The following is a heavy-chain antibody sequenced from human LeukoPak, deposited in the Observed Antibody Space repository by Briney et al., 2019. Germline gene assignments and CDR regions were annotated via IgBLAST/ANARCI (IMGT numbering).Heavy chain of an antibody. J-gene: IGHJ6*03. CDR3: ARATYYDFWSGYISYYYYMDV. Sequence: SQTLSLTCAISGDSVSSNSAAWHWIRQSPSRGLEWLGRTYYRSKWYNDYAVSVKSLITINPDTSKNQFSLQLNSVTPEDTAVYYCARATYYDFWSGYISYYYYMDVWGKGTTVTVSS. CDR1: GDSVSSNSAA. V-gene: IGHV6-1*01. D-gene: IGHD3-3*01. CDR2: TYYRSKWYN.